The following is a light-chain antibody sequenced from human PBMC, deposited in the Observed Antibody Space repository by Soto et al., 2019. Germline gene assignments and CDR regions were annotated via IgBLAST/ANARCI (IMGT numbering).Light chain of an antibody. J-gene: IGKJ4*01. V-gene: IGKV2-40*01. Sequence: DIVMTQTPLSLPVTPGESASISCGSSQSLLDSDDGNTYLDWYLQKPGQSPQLLIYTVSYRASGVPDRFSGSGSGTDFTPKISRVEAEDVGVYYCMQRIEFPLTFGGGTKVEIK. CDR1: QSLLDSDDGNTY. CDR2: TVS. CDR3: MQRIEFPLT.